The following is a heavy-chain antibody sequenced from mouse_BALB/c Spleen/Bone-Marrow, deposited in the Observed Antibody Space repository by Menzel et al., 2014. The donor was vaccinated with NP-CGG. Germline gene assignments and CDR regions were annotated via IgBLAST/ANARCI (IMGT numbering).Heavy chain of an antibody. CDR3: TRQGTGKLAY. Sequence: VQLQESGTELVKPGASVKLSCKASGYTFTSYYIYWVKQRPGQGLEWIGEINPSNGGTNFNEKFKSKATLTVDKSSSTAYMQLSSLTSEDSAVYYCTRQGTGKLAYWGQGTVVTVSA. J-gene: IGHJ3*01. CDR2: INPSNGGT. D-gene: IGHD4-1*01. CDR1: GYTFTSYY. V-gene: IGHV1-53*01.